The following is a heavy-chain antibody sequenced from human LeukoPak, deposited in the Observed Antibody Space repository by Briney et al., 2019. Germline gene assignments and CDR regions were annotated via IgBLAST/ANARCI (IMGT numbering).Heavy chain of an antibody. CDR3: ARNRGYYDGNQNWYFDL. D-gene: IGHD3-22*01. Sequence: SETLSLTCTVSGGSVSSDDYYWGWTRQPPGEGLEWIGYIYYTGSTNYNPSLKSRVTISLGTSKNQFSLKLYSVTAADTAVYYCARNRGYYDGNQNWYFDLWGRGSLVTVSS. CDR2: IYYTGST. J-gene: IGHJ2*01. V-gene: IGHV4-61*08. CDR1: GGSVSSDDYY.